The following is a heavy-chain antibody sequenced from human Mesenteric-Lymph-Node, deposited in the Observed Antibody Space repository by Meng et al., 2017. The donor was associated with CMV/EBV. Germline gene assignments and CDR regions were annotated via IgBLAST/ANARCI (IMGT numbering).Heavy chain of an antibody. D-gene: IGHD3-9*01. V-gene: IGHV3-48*03. Sequence: GGSLRLSCVASGFTFSSYEMNWVRQAPGKGLEWVSFMNSGGHTISYADSVKGRFTISRDNSQNTLSLQMSSLRADDTAVYYCARAWFTIDILNGPSSLFDYWGQGTLVTVSS. CDR3: ARAWFTIDILNGPSSLFDY. J-gene: IGHJ4*02. CDR2: MNSGGHTI. CDR1: GFTFSSYE.